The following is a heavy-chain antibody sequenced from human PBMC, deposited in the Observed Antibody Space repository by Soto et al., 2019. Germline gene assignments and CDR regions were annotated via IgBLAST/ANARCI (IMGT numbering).Heavy chain of an antibody. CDR1: GFTFSNAW. Sequence: EVQLVESGGGLVKPGGSLRLSCAASGFTFSNAWMSWVRQAPGKGLEWVGRIKSTTDGGTTDYAAPVKGRFTISRDNSKNPLYLQMNSLKTDHTAVYYCTTSYCSGGSFYSSEYFQHWGLGTLVTVSS. CDR3: TTSYCSGGSFYSSEYFQH. CDR2: IKSTTDGGTT. J-gene: IGHJ1*01. D-gene: IGHD2-15*01. V-gene: IGHV3-15*01.